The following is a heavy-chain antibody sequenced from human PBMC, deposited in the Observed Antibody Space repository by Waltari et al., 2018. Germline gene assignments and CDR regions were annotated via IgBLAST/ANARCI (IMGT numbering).Heavy chain of an antibody. CDR1: GYTFTDYY. Sequence: EVQLLQSGAEVKKPGATVKISCKSSGYTFTDYYIHRVKQTPGKGLEWMGRVVPKDGETIYAEKFQDRVTISADTSTDTVYMIMNGLRFDDTALYFCSRSGSDDWFDPWGRGTPVTVVS. CDR2: VVPKDGET. CDR3: SRSGSDDWFDP. J-gene: IGHJ5*02. D-gene: IGHD2-15*01. V-gene: IGHV1-69-2*01.